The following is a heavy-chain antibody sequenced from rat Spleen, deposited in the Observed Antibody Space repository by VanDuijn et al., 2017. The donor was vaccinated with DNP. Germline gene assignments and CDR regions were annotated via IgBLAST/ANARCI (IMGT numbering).Heavy chain of an antibody. CDR3: ARWNSGHFDY. J-gene: IGHJ2*01. V-gene: IGHV5-22*01. CDR2: IRYDGGYT. CDR1: GFSISDYY. D-gene: IGHD4-3*01. Sequence: EVQLVETGGGLVQPGRSLKPFCAASGFSISDYYMAWVRQAPTMGLEWVAYIRYDGGYTKYGDSVKGRFTISRDNAKNTLYLQMNSLRSEDMATYYCARWNSGHFDYWGQGVMVPVSS.